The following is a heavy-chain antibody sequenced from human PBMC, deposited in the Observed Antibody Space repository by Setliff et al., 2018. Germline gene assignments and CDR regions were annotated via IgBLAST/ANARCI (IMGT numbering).Heavy chain of an antibody. D-gene: IGHD4-17*01. CDR1: GYTLSKYY. Sequence: ASVKVSCKASGYTLSKYYMHWVRQAPGQGLEWMGIINPSGGLTKYAQKFQGRVTMTSDTSTNTVYLEVSSLRSGDTAIYYCARDTEEIRGDYGAFNIWGQGTMVTVSS. J-gene: IGHJ3*02. V-gene: IGHV1-46*01. CDR3: ARDTEEIRGDYGAFNI. CDR2: INPSGGLT.